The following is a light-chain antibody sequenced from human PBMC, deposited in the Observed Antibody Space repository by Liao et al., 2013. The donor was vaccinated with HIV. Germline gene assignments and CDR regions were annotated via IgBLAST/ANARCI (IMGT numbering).Light chain of an antibody. V-gene: IGLV3-1*01. J-gene: IGLJ2*01. CDR2: QNY. CDR3: QAWDSSTSVV. CDR1: KVGDRI. Sequence: SYELTQPPSVSVSPGQTASIPCSGDKVGDRIVSWYQVKPGQSPEVIIYQNYQRPSGTPERFSGSKSGNTATLTIRGTQAMDEADYYCQAWDSSTSVVFGGGTKLTVL.